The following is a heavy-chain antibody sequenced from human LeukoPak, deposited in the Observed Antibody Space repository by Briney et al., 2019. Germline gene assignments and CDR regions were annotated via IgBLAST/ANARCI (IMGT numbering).Heavy chain of an antibody. Sequence: SETLSLTCTVSGGSLSSYYWSWIRQPAGKGLEWIGRIYSSGSTQYNPSLKSRVTMSVDTSTNHFSLNLSSVTAADTAVYYCARDRTYGGNSGFDYWGQGTLVTVSS. CDR3: ARDRTYGGNSGFDY. CDR1: GGSLSSYY. V-gene: IGHV4-4*07. J-gene: IGHJ4*02. CDR2: IYSSGST. D-gene: IGHD4-23*01.